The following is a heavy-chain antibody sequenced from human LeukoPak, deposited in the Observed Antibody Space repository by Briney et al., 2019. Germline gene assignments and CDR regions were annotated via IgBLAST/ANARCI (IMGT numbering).Heavy chain of an antibody. CDR1: GFTFSTYA. Sequence: GGSLRLSCAASGFTFSTYAMSWVREAPGKGLEWVSAISGSGGGGATSYADSVKGRFTISRDNSKNTLYLQMNSLRAEDTAVYYCARSFGYYSTSGYYYWGQGTLVTVSS. CDR2: ISGSGGGGAT. J-gene: IGHJ4*02. V-gene: IGHV3-23*01. CDR3: ARSFGYYSTSGYYY. D-gene: IGHD3-3*01.